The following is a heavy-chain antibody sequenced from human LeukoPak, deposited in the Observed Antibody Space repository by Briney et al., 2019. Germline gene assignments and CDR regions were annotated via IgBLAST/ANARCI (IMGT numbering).Heavy chain of an antibody. J-gene: IGHJ3*02. CDR2: ISGSGGST. CDR1: GFTFSSYA. V-gene: IGHV3-23*01. Sequence: GGSLRLSCAASGFTFSSYAMSWVRQGPGKGLEWVSTISGSGGSTYYADSVKGRFTISRDNSKNTLYLQMNSLRAEDTAVYYCAKVSPYYDILTGFENAFDIWGQGTMVTVSS. CDR3: AKVSPYYDILTGFENAFDI. D-gene: IGHD3-9*01.